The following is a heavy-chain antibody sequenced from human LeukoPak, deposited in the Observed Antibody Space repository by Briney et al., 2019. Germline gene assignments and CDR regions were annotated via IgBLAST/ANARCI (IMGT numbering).Heavy chain of an antibody. CDR2: IYTSGST. CDR3: AREGGGYYYDSSGYYDY. J-gene: IGHJ4*02. CDR1: GGSISSGSYY. D-gene: IGHD3-22*01. Sequence: SQTLSLTCTASGGSISSGSYYWSWIRQPAGKGLEWIGHIYTSGSTNYNPSLKSRVTISVDTSKNQFSLKLSSVTAADTAVYYCAREGGGYYYDSSGYYDYWGQGTLVTVSS. V-gene: IGHV4-61*09.